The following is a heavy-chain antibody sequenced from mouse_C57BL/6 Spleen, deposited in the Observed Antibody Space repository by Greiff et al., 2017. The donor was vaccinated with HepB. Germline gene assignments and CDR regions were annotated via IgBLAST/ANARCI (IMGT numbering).Heavy chain of an antibody. CDR1: GFTFSDYY. CDR2: ISNGGGST. D-gene: IGHD2-4*01. Sequence: DVQLVESGGGLVQPGGSLKLSCAASGFTFSDYYMYWVRQTPEKRLEWVAYISNGGGSTYYPDTVKGRFTISRDNAKNTLYLQMSRLKSEDTAMYYCARPTMITTRWYFDVWGTGTTVTVSS. V-gene: IGHV5-12*01. CDR3: ARPTMITTRWYFDV. J-gene: IGHJ1*03.